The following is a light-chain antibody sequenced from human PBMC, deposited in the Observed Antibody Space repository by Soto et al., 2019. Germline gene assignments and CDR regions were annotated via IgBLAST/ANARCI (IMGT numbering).Light chain of an antibody. Sequence: QSVLTQPPSVSGSPGQSVTISCTGTSSDVGSYNRVSWYQQPPGTAPKLMIYEVSNRPSGVPDRFSGSKSGNTASLTISGLQAEDEADYYCSSYTSSSTHVVFGGGTTLTVL. CDR1: SSDVGSYNR. CDR3: SSYTSSSTHVV. CDR2: EVS. J-gene: IGLJ2*01. V-gene: IGLV2-18*02.